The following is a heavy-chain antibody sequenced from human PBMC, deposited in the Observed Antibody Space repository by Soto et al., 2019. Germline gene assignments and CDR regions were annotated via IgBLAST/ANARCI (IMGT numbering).Heavy chain of an antibody. CDR1: GFTFSSYA. D-gene: IGHD6-19*01. Sequence: GGSLRLSCAASGFTFSSYAMSWVRQAPGKGLEWVSAISGSGGSTYYADSVKGRFTISRDNSKNTLCLQMNSLRAEDTAVYYCAKDYSSGWYLFNYWGQGTLVTVSS. CDR2: ISGSGGST. J-gene: IGHJ4*02. CDR3: AKDYSSGWYLFNY. V-gene: IGHV3-23*01.